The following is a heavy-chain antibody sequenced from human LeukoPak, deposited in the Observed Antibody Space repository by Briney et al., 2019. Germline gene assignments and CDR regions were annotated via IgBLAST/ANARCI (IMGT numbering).Heavy chain of an antibody. CDR1: GGTFSSYA. CDR2: IIPIFGTA. CDR3: ARDRVSYYYDSSGYLVGAFDI. Sequence: SVTVSCKASGGTFSSYAISWVRQAPGQGLEWMGGIIPIFGTANYAQKFQGRVTITTDESTSTAYMELSSLRSEDTAVYYCARDRVSYYYDSSGYLVGAFDIWGQGTMVTVSS. V-gene: IGHV1-69*05. J-gene: IGHJ3*02. D-gene: IGHD3-22*01.